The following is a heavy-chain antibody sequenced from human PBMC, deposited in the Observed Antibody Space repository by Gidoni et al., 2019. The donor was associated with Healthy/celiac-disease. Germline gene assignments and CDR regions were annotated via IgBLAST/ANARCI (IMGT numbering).Heavy chain of an antibody. J-gene: IGHJ4*02. Sequence: QVQLQESGPGLVTPSQTLSLTCTVSGGSISSGGYYWSWLRQHPGKGLEWIGYIYYSGSTYYNPSLKSRVTISVDTSKNQFSLKLSSVTAADTAVYYCARGQQLYPEYYFDYWGQGTLVTVSS. CDR2: IYYSGST. D-gene: IGHD6-13*01. V-gene: IGHV4-31*03. CDR3: ARGQQLYPEYYFDY. CDR1: GGSISSGGYY.